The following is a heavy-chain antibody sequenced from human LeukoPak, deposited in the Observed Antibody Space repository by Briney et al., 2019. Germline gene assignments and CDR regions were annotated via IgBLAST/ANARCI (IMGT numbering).Heavy chain of an antibody. J-gene: IGHJ4*02. CDR3: ARGGYFDWSSSVRIDY. CDR2: IIPIFGTA. Sequence: EASVKVSCKASGGTFSSYAISWVRQAPGQGLEWMGGIIPIFGTANYAQKFQGRVTITADKSTSTAYMELSSLRSEDTAVYYCARGGYFDWSSSVRIDYWGQGTLVTVSS. CDR1: GGTFSSYA. V-gene: IGHV1-69*06. D-gene: IGHD3-9*01.